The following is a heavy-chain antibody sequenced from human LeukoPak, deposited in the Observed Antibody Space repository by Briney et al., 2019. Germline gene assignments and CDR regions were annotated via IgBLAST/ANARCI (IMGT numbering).Heavy chain of an antibody. CDR2: ITPDGTDT. V-gene: IGHV3-74*03. J-gene: IGHJ4*02. D-gene: IGHD3-10*01. Sequence: GGSLRLSCVASGFSFSGHWMHWVRQAPGKGLVAVSRITPDGTDTAYADSVKGRFTISRDNSKNTLYLQMNSLRAEDTAVYYCAKRVSFMVRGGKHFDYWGQGTLVTVSS. CDR3: AKRVSFMVRGGKHFDY. CDR1: GFSFSGHW.